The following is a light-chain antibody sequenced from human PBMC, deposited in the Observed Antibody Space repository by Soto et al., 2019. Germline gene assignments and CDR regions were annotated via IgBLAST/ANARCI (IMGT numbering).Light chain of an antibody. CDR2: CAS. CDR1: QIILYSSTKKKY. Sequence: IVMTPSPDSLAVCLGDRVTMNCKSSQIILYSSTKKKYLSWYQQNPGQPPKLLIYCASTRASGVPARFSGSGSGTDLTLSIPNLQAAGVPVYHCQQYQSHRALSFGRGT. CDR3: QQYQSHRALS. J-gene: IGKJ4*01. V-gene: IGKV4-1*01.